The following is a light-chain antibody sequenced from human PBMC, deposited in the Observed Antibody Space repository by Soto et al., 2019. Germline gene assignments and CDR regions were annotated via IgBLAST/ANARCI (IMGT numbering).Light chain of an antibody. CDR2: DAS. J-gene: IGKJ4*01. CDR1: QSISNN. CDR3: QQRSNWFT. Sequence: EIVLTQSPATLSLSPGERATLSCRASQSISNNLAWYQQKPGQSPRLLIYDASNRAIGIPARFSGSGSGTDFTLTISSLEPEDFAVYYCQQRSNWFTFGGGTKVEIK. V-gene: IGKV3-11*01.